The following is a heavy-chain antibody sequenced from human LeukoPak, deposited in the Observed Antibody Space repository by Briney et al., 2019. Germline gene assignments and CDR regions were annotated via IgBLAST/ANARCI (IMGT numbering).Heavy chain of an antibody. V-gene: IGHV1-24*01. J-gene: IGHJ4*02. Sequence: ASVNVSCKVSGSTLRDVSIHWVRQAPGKGLEYVGGSDPEDGETFHAQNFQGRVTMTEDTSIDTAYMELRSLRSEDTAVYYCARAQSGYSSGFHYGGEGTLVTVSS. CDR1: GSTLRDVS. CDR2: SDPEDGET. D-gene: IGHD6-19*01. CDR3: ARAQSGYSSGFHY.